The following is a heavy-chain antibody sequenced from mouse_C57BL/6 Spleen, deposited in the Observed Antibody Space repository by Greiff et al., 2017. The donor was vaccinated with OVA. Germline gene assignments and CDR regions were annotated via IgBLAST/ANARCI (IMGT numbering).Heavy chain of an antibody. Sequence: VKVVESGPELVKPGASVKISCKASGYAFSSSWMNWVKQRPGKGLEWIGRIYPGDGDTNYNGKFKGKATLTADKSSSTAYMQLSSLTSEDSAVYFCASWGLDYWGQGTTLTVSS. CDR3: ASWGLDY. CDR2: IYPGDGDT. J-gene: IGHJ2*01. V-gene: IGHV1-82*01. CDR1: GYAFSSSW.